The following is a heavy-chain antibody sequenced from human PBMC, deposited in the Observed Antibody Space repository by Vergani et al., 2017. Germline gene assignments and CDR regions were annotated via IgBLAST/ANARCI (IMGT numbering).Heavy chain of an antibody. D-gene: IGHD3-10*01. CDR1: GFTFSSYA. CDR2: ISGSGGST. Sequence: EVQLLESGGGLVQPGGSLRLSCAASGFTFSSYAMSWVRQAPGKGLEWVSAISGSGGSTYYADSVKGRFTISRDNSKNSLYLQMNSLRAEDTAVYYCAKDPLLWFGELLKDYWGQGTLVTVSS. V-gene: IGHV3-23*01. CDR3: AKDPLLWFGELLKDY. J-gene: IGHJ4*02.